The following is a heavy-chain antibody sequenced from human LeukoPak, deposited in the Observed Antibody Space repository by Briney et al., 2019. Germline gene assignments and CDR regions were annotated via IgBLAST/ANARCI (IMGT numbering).Heavy chain of an antibody. CDR1: GGSISSYY. J-gene: IGHJ5*02. V-gene: IGHV4-59*01. Sequence: SETLSLTCTVSGGSISSYYWSWIRQPPGKGLEWIGYIYYSGTTNYNPSLRSRVTISVDTSKNQFSLKLSSVTAADTAVYYCARGGIQLWSDNWVDPWGQGTLVTVSS. CDR2: IYYSGTT. D-gene: IGHD5-18*01. CDR3: ARGGIQLWSDNWVDP.